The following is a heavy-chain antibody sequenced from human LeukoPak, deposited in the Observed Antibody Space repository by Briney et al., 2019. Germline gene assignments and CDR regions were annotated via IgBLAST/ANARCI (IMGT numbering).Heavy chain of an antibody. V-gene: IGHV1-3*03. D-gene: IGHD1-26*01. CDR1: GYTFSIYA. J-gene: IGHJ4*02. Sequence: ASVKVSCKASGYTFSIYAMHWVRQAPGQSLEWMGWINTGNGNTKYSQEFQGRITITRDTSANTAYMELSSLRSEDMAIYYCARDGIVGHYFDYWGQGTLVTVSS. CDR3: ARDGIVGHYFDY. CDR2: INTGNGNT.